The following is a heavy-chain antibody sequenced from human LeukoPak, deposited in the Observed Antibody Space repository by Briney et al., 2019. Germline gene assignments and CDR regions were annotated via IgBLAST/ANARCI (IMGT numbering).Heavy chain of an antibody. Sequence: SETLSLTCTVSGGPISSSRYYWGWIRQPPGKSLEWMGSIYYSGSTYYNPSLKSRVTITVDTSNNQFSLKLSSVTAADTAVYYCARQPVYGGNSHWGQGTLVTVSS. CDR3: ARQPVYGGNSH. D-gene: IGHD4-23*01. CDR2: IYYSGST. V-gene: IGHV4-39*01. J-gene: IGHJ4*02. CDR1: GGPISSSRYY.